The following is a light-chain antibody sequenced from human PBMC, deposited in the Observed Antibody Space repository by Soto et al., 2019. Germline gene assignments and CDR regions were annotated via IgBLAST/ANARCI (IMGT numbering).Light chain of an antibody. J-gene: IGKJ1*01. CDR1: QSVSSF. CDR2: DAS. V-gene: IGKV3-11*01. Sequence: EIMLTQSPATLSLSPGERATLSCRASQSVSSFFAWYQQKPGQAPRLLIYDASNRATGIPARFSGSGSGTDVTLTISSLEPEDFAVYYCQQRSNWPRTFGQWPKVEIK. CDR3: QQRSNWPRT.